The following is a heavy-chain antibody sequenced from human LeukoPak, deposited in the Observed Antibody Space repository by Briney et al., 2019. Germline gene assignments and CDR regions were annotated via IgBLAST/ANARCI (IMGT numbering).Heavy chain of an antibody. V-gene: IGHV3-64*01. D-gene: IGHD5-18*01. J-gene: IGHJ4*02. CDR1: GFTFSSYA. CDR3: ARGYSYGFFDY. Sequence: QPGGSLRLSCAASGFTFSSYAMHWVRQAPGKGLEYVSAISSNGGSTYYANSVKGRFTISRDNSKNTLYLQMGSLRAEDMAVYYCARGYSYGFFDYWGQGTLVTVYS. CDR2: ISSNGGST.